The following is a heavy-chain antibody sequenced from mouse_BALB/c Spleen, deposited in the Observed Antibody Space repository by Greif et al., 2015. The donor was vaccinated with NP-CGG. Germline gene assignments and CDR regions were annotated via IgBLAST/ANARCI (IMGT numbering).Heavy chain of an antibody. Sequence: VQLQQSGAELVRPGSSVKISCKASGYAFSSYWMNWVKQRPGQGLEWIGQIYPGDGDTNYNGKFKGKATLTADKSSSTAYMQLSSLTSEDSAVYFCARLRVLRLYAMDYWGQGTSVTVSS. CDR2: IYPGDGDT. D-gene: IGHD1-2*01. V-gene: IGHV1-80*01. J-gene: IGHJ4*01. CDR1: GYAFSSYW. CDR3: ARLRVLRLYAMDY.